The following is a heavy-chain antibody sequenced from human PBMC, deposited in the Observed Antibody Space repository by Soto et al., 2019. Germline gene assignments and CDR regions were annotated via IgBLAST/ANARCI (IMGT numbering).Heavy chain of an antibody. Sequence: EVQLVESGGGLIQPGGSLRLSCAASGFTVSSNYMSWVRQAPGKGLEWVSVIYSGGSTYYADSVKGRFTISRDNSKNTLYLQMNSLRAEDTAVYYCARVGCSSTSCYKGFDYWGQGTLVTVSS. CDR2: IYSGGST. D-gene: IGHD2-2*02. CDR1: GFTVSSNY. J-gene: IGHJ4*02. V-gene: IGHV3-66*03. CDR3: ARVGCSSTSCYKGFDY.